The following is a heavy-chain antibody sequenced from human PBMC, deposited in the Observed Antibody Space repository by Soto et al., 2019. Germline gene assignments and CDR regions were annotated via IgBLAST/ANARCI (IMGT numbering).Heavy chain of an antibody. D-gene: IGHD3-22*01. J-gene: IGHJ3*02. Sequence: PSQPLRHTCAVSDGSISSGGYSWSLIRQPPGKGLEWIGYIYHSGSTYYNPSLKSRVTISVDRSKNQFSLKLSSVTAADTAVYYCASASWDSSGYPRPDAFDIWGQGTMVTVSS. CDR1: DGSISSGGYS. CDR3: ASASWDSSGYPRPDAFDI. V-gene: IGHV4-30-2*01. CDR2: IYHSGST.